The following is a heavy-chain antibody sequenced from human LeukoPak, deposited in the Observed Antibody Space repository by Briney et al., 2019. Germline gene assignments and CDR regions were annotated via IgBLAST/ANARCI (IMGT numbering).Heavy chain of an antibody. D-gene: IGHD2-15*01. CDR3: ARDRVYCSGGSCYPSYYLDS. CDR1: GYTFTSYD. Sequence: GASVKVSCKASGYTFTSYDINWVRQATGQGLEWMGWMNPNSGNTGYAQKFQGRVTMTRNTSISTAYMELSSLRSEDTAVYYCARDRVYCSGGSCYPSYYLDSWGQGTLVTVSP. V-gene: IGHV1-8*01. CDR2: MNPNSGNT. J-gene: IGHJ4*02.